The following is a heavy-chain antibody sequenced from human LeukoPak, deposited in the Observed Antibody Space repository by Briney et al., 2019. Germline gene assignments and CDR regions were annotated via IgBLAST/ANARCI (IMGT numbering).Heavy chain of an antibody. Sequence: QPGGSLRLSCAASGFTFSRYAMSWVRQAPGKGLEWVSALGVSVSGYGGSTYYAGSVKGRFTISRDNSKNTLYLQMNSLRAEDTAVYFCAKDSYSSSFTFHLSDWGQGTLVTVSS. CDR3: AKDSYSSSFTFHLSD. D-gene: IGHD6-6*01. V-gene: IGHV3-23*01. CDR2: LGVSVSGYGGST. CDR1: GFTFSRYA. J-gene: IGHJ4*02.